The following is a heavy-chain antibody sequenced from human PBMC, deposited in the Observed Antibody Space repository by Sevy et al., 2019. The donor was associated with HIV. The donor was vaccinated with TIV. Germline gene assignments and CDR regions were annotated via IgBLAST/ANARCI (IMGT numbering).Heavy chain of an antibody. D-gene: IGHD6-6*01. V-gene: IGHV3-23*01. CDR1: GFTFSSYA. Sequence: GGSLRLSCAASGFTFSSYAMSWVRQAPGKGLEWVSAISGSGGSTYYAVSVKGRFTISRDNSKNTLYLQMNSLRAEDTAVYYCAKDPPFAGGSSIVARPDYFDYWGQGTLVTVSS. CDR2: ISGSGGST. J-gene: IGHJ4*02. CDR3: AKDPPFAGGSSIVARPDYFDY.